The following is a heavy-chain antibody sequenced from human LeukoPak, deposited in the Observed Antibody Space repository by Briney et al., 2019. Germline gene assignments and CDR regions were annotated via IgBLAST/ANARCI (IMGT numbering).Heavy chain of an antibody. CDR1: GGSISSYY. Sequence: SETLSLTCTVSGGSISSYYWGWIRQPPGKGLEWIASIFYSGNTYYNPSLKSRVTIAVDTSKNQFSLKLYSVTAADTAVYYCARIKDEAFDVWGQGAMVSVSP. CDR3: ARIKDEAFDV. CDR2: IFYSGNT. J-gene: IGHJ3*01. V-gene: IGHV4-39*01.